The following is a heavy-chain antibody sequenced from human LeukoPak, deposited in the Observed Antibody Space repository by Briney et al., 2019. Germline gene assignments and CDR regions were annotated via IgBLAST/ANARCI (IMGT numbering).Heavy chain of an antibody. D-gene: IGHD6-13*01. CDR3: ARDLSSCFDY. CDR2: MSYDGSNK. J-gene: IGHJ4*02. Sequence: PGRSLRLSCAASGFTFSAYGMHWVRQAPGKGLEWVALMSYDGSNKYYADPVKGRFTISRDNSKNTLYLQMNSLRAEDTAVYYCARDLSSCFDYWGQGTLVTVSS. CDR1: GFTFSAYG. V-gene: IGHV3-33*05.